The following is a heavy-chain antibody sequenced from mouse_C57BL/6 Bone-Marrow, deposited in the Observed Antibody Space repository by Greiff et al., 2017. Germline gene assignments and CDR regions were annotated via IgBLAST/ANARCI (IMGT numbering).Heavy chain of an antibody. CDR1: GYTFTSYW. CDR2: IYPSDSET. V-gene: IGHV1-61*01. D-gene: IGHD2-5*01. Sequence: QVQLQQPGAELVRPGSSVKLSCKASGYTFTSYWMDWVKQRPGQGLEWIGNIYPSDSETHYNPKFKDKATLTVDNSSSTAYMQLSSLTSEDSAVDYCARSNYVSYYAMDYWGQGTSVTVSS. CDR3: ARSNYVSYYAMDY. J-gene: IGHJ4*01.